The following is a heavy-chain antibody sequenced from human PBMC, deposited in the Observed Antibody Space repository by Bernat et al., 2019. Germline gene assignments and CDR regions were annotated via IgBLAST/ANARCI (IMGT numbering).Heavy chain of an antibody. V-gene: IGHV1-46*01. CDR2: INPSGGST. D-gene: IGHD3-10*01. Sequence: QVQLVQSGAEVKKPGASVKVSCKASGYTFTNYYMHWVRQAPGQGLEWMGIINPSGGSTNYAQKFQGRVTMTRDTSTSTVYMELSSLRSEDTAMYFCARDDHYYDSRSSWTYSYYYMDVWGEGTTVTVSS. CDR3: ARDDHYYDSRSSWTYSYYYMDV. CDR1: GYTFTNYY. J-gene: IGHJ6*03.